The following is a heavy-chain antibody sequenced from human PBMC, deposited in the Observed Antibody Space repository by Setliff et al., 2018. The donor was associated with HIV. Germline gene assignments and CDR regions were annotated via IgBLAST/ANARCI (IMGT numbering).Heavy chain of an antibody. J-gene: IGHJ4*02. CDR1: GGSISSGGYY. D-gene: IGHD2-21*02. Sequence: SETLSLTCAVSGGSISSGGYYWTWIRQPPGKGLEWIGEINHSGSTNYNPSLKSRVTISVDTSKSQFSLKLSSVTAADTAVYYCARVVGTRAVDYWGQGTLVTVSS. CDR2: INHSGST. CDR3: ARVVGTRAVDY. V-gene: IGHV4-34*01.